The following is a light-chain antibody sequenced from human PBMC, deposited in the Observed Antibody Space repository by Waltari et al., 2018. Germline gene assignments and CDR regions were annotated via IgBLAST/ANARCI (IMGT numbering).Light chain of an antibody. CDR2: KGN. CDR1: SGSVPSNSY. V-gene: IGLV8-61*01. CDR3: LFYMGSGIWV. J-gene: IGLJ3*02. Sequence: QTVVTQEPSLSVSPGGTVTLTCVLSSGSVPSNSYASWYQQTPGQAPRTLVYKGNIRSSGVPVRFSGSILGNKAALTITEAQADDESDYYCLFYMGSGIWVFGGGTKLTVL.